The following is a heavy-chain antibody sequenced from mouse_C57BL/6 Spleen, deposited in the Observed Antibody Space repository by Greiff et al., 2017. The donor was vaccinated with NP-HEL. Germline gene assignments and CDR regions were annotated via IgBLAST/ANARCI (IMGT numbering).Heavy chain of an antibody. CDR3: AKGSRKNYFDY. D-gene: IGHD1-1*01. J-gene: IGHJ2*01. CDR1: GFTFSDYG. CDR2: ISSGSSTI. V-gene: IGHV5-17*01. Sequence: EVQGVESGGGLVKPGGSLKLSCAASGFTFSDYGMHWVRQAPEKGLEWVAYISSGSSTIYYADTVKGRFTISRDNAKNTLFLHMTSRRSEDTAMYYCAKGSRKNYFDYWGQGTTLTVSS.